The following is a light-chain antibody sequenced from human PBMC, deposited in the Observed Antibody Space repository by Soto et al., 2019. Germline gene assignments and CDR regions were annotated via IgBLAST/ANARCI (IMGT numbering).Light chain of an antibody. CDR1: QSMSTNY. Sequence: EIVLTQSPGTLSLSPGERATLSCRASQSMSTNYLAWYQQKPGQAPRLLIYSASSRATGIPDRFSGSGSGTDFTLTISRLEPEDVALYYCQQYGRTFGQGTRLEIK. CDR2: SAS. J-gene: IGKJ5*01. CDR3: QQYGRT. V-gene: IGKV3-20*01.